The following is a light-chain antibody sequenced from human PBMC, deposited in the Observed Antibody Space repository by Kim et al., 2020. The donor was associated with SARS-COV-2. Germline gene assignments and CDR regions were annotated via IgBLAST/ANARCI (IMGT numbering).Light chain of an antibody. Sequence: EIVLTQSPATLSLSPGEGATLSCRASQSVGDFLAWYQQRPGQAPRLLIYDASRRATGIPTRFSGSGSGTDFTLTVSTLEPEDFALYYCQRSSWPITFGQGTRLGIK. J-gene: IGKJ5*01. CDR1: QSVGDF. CDR2: DAS. CDR3: QRSSWPIT. V-gene: IGKV3-11*01.